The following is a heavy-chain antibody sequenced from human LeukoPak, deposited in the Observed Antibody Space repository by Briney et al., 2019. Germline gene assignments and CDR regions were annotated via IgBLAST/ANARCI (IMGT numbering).Heavy chain of an antibody. CDR1: GFTVNTYW. J-gene: IGHJ4*02. D-gene: IGHD3-22*01. CDR2: IKVEGNYF. V-gene: IGHV3-74*01. CDR3: ARDLTGPYDH. Sequence: SGGSLRLSCAASGFTVNTYWMHWVRQAPGKGLDWVARIKVEGNYFDYAESVKGRFTISRDSGKNSLYLQMNSLRAEDTAVYSCARDLTGPYDHWGQGTLVTVPS.